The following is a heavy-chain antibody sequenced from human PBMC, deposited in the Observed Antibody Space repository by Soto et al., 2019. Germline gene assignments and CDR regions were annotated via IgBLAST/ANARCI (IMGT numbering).Heavy chain of an antibody. D-gene: IGHD6-19*01. Sequence: QVQLVQSGAEVKKPGASVKVSCKASGYTFTSYAMHWVRQAPGQRLEWMGWINAGNGNTKYSQKFQGRVTITRDTSASTAYMELSSLRSEDTAVYYCARGRTWGEQWLVLHYWGQGTLVTVSS. CDR2: INAGNGNT. V-gene: IGHV1-3*01. CDR3: ARGRTWGEQWLVLHY. CDR1: GYTFTSYA. J-gene: IGHJ4*02.